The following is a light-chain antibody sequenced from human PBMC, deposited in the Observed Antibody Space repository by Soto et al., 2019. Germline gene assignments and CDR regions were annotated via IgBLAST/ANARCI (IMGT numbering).Light chain of an antibody. CDR3: CSYSGSYTHVV. Sequence: QSPLTQPRSFSGSPGQSGTISCSGTRIDVGGYNFVSWYQQHPGKAPKLVIYDVSKRPSGLPHRFCGSKSGNTASLTISGLQADDEADYFCCSYSGSYTHVVFGGGTKRAVL. V-gene: IGLV2-11*01. CDR2: DVS. J-gene: IGLJ2*01. CDR1: RIDVGGYNF.